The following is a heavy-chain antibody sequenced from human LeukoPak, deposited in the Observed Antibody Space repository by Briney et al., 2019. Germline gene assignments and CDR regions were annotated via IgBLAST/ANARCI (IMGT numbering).Heavy chain of an antibody. V-gene: IGHV4-4*07. CDR2: ISFSDGT. J-gene: IGHJ4*02. Sequence: SETLSLTCAVSGASVSSNYWSWIRQSAEERLEWIGRISFSDGTNYSPSLKSRVSMSLDASKNQFSLKLTSVTAADTAVYYCARVRRHNYDWYADDSWGQGALVTVSS. CDR3: ARVRRHNYDWYADDS. CDR1: GASVSSNY. D-gene: IGHD3-9*01.